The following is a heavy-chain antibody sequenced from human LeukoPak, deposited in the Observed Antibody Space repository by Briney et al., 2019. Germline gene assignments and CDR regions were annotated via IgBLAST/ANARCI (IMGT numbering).Heavy chain of an antibody. V-gene: IGHV3-21*01. CDR2: ISTSSSYI. CDR3: ARDCTSCSYYGMDV. D-gene: IGHD2-2*01. J-gene: IGHJ6*02. Sequence: GGSLRLSCAASGFTFSSYAMSWVRQAPGKGLEWVSSISTSSSYIYYADSVKGRFTISRDNAKKSLYLQMNSLRAEDTAVYYCARDCTSCSYYGMDVWGQGTTVTVSS. CDR1: GFTFSSYA.